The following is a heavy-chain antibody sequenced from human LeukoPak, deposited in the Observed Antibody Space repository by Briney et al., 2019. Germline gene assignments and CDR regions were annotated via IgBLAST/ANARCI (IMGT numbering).Heavy chain of an antibody. CDR2: ISGSGGST. Sequence: GGSLRLSCAASGFTFSSYAMSWVRQAPGKGLEWVSAISGSGGSTYYADSVKGRFTISRDNSKNTLYLQMNSLRAEGTAVYYCAKDSMITFGGVIVRRYFQHWGQGTLVTVSS. CDR3: AKDSMITFGGVIVRRYFQH. J-gene: IGHJ1*01. CDR1: GFTFSSYA. D-gene: IGHD3-16*02. V-gene: IGHV3-23*01.